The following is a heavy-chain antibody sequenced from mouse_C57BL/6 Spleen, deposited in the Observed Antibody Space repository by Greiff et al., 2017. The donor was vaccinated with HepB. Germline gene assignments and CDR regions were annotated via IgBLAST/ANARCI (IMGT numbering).Heavy chain of an antibody. CDR2: INPSNGGT. CDR3: ARYLTTVGYFDV. Sequence: VQLKQPGTELVKPGASVKLSCKASGYTFTSYWMHWVKQRPGQGLEWIGNINPSNGGTNYNEKFKSKATLTVDKSSSTAYMQLSSLTSEDSAVYYCARYLTTVGYFDVWGTGTTVTVSS. D-gene: IGHD1-1*01. J-gene: IGHJ1*03. CDR1: GYTFTSYW. V-gene: IGHV1-53*01.